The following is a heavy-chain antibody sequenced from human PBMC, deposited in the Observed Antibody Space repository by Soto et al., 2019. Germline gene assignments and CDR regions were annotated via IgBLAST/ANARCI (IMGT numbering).Heavy chain of an antibody. CDR3: AKDPWITIFGVAPDDY. CDR2: ISGSGGST. CDR1: GFTFSSYA. Sequence: EVQLLESGGGLVQPGGSLRLSCAASGFTFSSYAMSWVRQAPGKGLEWVSAISGSGGSTYYADSVKGRFTISRDNSKNTLYLQMNSIRAEDTAVYYCAKDPWITIFGVAPDDYWGQGTLVTVSS. V-gene: IGHV3-23*01. J-gene: IGHJ4*02. D-gene: IGHD3-3*01.